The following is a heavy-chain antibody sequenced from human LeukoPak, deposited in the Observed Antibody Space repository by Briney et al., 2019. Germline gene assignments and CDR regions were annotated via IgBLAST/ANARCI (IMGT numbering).Heavy chain of an antibody. D-gene: IGHD1-14*01. V-gene: IGHV1-18*04. J-gene: IGHJ6*02. CDR1: GYTFTSYG. Sequence: ASVKVSCKASGYTFTSYGIRWVRQAPGQGLEWVAWISAYNSNKNSAEKFQGRVTMTIDTSTSTAYMELRSLKSDDTAVYYCVRHIKPAEPWDSMDVWGQGTTVIVSS. CDR2: ISAYNSNK. CDR3: VRHIKPAEPWDSMDV.